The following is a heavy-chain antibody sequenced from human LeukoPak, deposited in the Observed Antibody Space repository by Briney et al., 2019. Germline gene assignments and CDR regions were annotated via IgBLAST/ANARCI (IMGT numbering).Heavy chain of an antibody. D-gene: IGHD3-22*01. J-gene: IGHJ3*02. CDR3: AKAYDSSGYYFDAFDI. V-gene: IGHV3-23*01. Sequence: PGGSLRLSCAASGFTFSNYAMSWVRQAPGKGLEWVSSISDSGGSTYYADSVKGWFTISRDNSKNTLYLQMNSLRAEDTAVYYCAKAYDSSGYYFDAFDIWGQGTMVTVSS. CDR1: GFTFSNYA. CDR2: ISDSGGST.